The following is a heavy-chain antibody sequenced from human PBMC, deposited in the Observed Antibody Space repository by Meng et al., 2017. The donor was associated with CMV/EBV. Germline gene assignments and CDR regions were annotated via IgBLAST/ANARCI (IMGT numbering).Heavy chain of an antibody. V-gene: IGHV3-43D*03. J-gene: IGHJ4*02. CDR3: AKVAYPYCSSTSCQLYYFDY. CDR2: ISWDGGST. Sequence: GGSLRLSCAASGFTFADYARHWVRQAPGKGLEWVSLISWDGGSTYYADSVKGRFTISRDNSKDSLYLQMNSLRAEDTALYYCAKVAYPYCSSTSCQLYYFDYWGQGTLVTVSS. CDR1: GFTFADYA. D-gene: IGHD2-2*01.